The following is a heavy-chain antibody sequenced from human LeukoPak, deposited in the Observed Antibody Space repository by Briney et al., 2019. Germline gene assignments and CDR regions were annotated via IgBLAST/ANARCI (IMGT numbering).Heavy chain of an antibody. D-gene: IGHD3-3*01. J-gene: IGHJ6*03. Sequence: PSETLSPTCTVSGGSISSYYWSWIRQPPGKGLEWIGYIYYSGSTNYNPSLKSRVTISVDTSKNQFSLKLSSVTAADTAVYYCARGNYDFWSGYSDYYYYYYMDVWGKGTTVTVSS. V-gene: IGHV4-59*01. CDR1: GGSISSYY. CDR3: ARGNYDFWSGYSDYYYYYYMDV. CDR2: IYYSGST.